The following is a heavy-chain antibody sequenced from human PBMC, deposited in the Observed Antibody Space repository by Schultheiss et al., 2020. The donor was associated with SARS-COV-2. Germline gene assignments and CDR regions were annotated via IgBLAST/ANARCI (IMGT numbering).Heavy chain of an antibody. Sequence: GASLKISCAASGFTFSSYWMHWVRQAPGKGLEWVSSISSISSYIYYADSVKGRFTISRDNSKNTLYLQMNSLRAEDTAVYYCARAPMVRGVLFNFDYWGQGAVVTVSS. CDR2: ISSISSYI. J-gene: IGHJ4*02. CDR3: ARAPMVRGVLFNFDY. D-gene: IGHD3-10*01. V-gene: IGHV3-21*01. CDR1: GFTFSSYW.